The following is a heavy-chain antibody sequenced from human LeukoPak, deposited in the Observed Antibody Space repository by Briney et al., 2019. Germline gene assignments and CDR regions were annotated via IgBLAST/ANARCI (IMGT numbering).Heavy chain of an antibody. CDR2: IDPNSGGT. CDR1: GYTFTGYY. V-gene: IGHV1-2*02. Sequence: ASVKVSCKASGYTFTGYYIHWVRQAPGQGLEWMGWIDPNSGGTIYAQKFQGRVTMTRDTSISTAYMELNRLRSDDTAVYYCARDPSRYYGSGSYYSFMDVWGQGTTVTVSS. J-gene: IGHJ6*02. D-gene: IGHD3-10*01. CDR3: ARDPSRYYGSGSYYSFMDV.